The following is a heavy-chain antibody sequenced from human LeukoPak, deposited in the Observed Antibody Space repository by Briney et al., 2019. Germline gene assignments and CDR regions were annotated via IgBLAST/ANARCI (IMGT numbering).Heavy chain of an antibody. V-gene: IGHV4-59*01. CDR2: IYYSGST. CDR1: GGSISSYY. CDR3: ARLRDYYYGMDV. J-gene: IGHJ6*02. Sequence: PSKTLSLTCTVSGGSISSYYWSWIRQPPGKGLEWIGYIYYSGSTNYNPSLKSRVTISVDTSKNQFSLKLSSVTAADTAVYYCARLRDYYYGMDVWGQGTTVTVSS.